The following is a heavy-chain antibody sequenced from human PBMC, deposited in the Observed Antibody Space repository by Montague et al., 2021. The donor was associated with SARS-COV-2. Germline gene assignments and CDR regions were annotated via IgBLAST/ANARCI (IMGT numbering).Heavy chain of an antibody. J-gene: IGHJ6*03. D-gene: IGHD4-23*01. CDR2: ISYSGST. CDR3: ARFLWRVVPHATVDWEVNYDDYYMDL. Sequence: SETLSLTRTVSGGSISSSRYYWGWIRQPPGRGLEWIGSISYSGSTYFNPSLKSRLTISVDTSKNQFSLRLSSVTAADTAVYYCARFLWRVVPHATVDWEVNYDDYYMDLWGKGTTVTVSS. V-gene: IGHV4-39*01. CDR1: GGSISSSRYY.